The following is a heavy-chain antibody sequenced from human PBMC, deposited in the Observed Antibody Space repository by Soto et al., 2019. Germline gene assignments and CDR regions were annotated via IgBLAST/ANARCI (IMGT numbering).Heavy chain of an antibody. J-gene: IGHJ3*02. Sequence: GESLKISCKGSGYSFTSYWIGWVRQMPGKGLEWMGIIYPGDSDTRYSPSFQGQVTISADKSISTAYLQWSSLKASDTAMYYCARHRSVLDSSGWQKPDAFDIWGQGTMVTVSS. CDR3: ARHRSVLDSSGWQKPDAFDI. V-gene: IGHV5-51*01. CDR2: IYPGDSDT. CDR1: GYSFTSYW. D-gene: IGHD6-19*01.